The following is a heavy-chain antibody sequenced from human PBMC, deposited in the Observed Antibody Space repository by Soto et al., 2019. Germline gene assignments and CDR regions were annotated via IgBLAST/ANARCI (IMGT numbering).Heavy chain of an antibody. Sequence: ASVKVSCKASGYTFTSYDIYWVRQATRQGLEWMGWMNPNSGNTGYAQKFQGRVTMTRNTSISTAYMELSSLRSEDTAVYYCARERTVAGNDYWGQGTLVTVSS. V-gene: IGHV1-8*01. CDR3: ARERTVAGNDY. J-gene: IGHJ4*02. CDR1: GYTFTSYD. D-gene: IGHD6-19*01. CDR2: MNPNSGNT.